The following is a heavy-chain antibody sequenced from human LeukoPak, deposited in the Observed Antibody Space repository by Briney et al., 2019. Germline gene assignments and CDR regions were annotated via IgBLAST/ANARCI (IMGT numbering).Heavy chain of an antibody. CDR3: ARDLGQYYDTSDNWFDP. D-gene: IGHD3-22*01. CDR2: INSDGINT. J-gene: IGHJ5*02. V-gene: IGHV3-74*01. Sequence: GGSLRPSCAAAGFTFDDYGRSGVRQAPGGGRVWVSRINSDGINTSYEDSVKGRFTIFRDNAKNTLNLQMNSMRAEDTAVYYCARDLGQYYDTSDNWFDPCGQGKGATVS. CDR1: GFTFDDYG.